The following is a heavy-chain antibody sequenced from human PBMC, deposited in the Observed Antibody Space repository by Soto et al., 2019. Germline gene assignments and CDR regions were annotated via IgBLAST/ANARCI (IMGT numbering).Heavy chain of an antibody. CDR3: ARQLRMVRGVITHFDY. J-gene: IGHJ4*02. D-gene: IGHD3-10*01. CDR1: GGSISSSSYY. CDR2: IYYSGST. V-gene: IGHV4-39*01. Sequence: QLQLQESGPGLVKPSETLSLTCTVSGGSISSSSYYWGWIRQPPGKGLEWIGSIYYSGSTYYNPSLPSRLTISVATSKNPFALKLSSVTAADTAVYYCARQLRMVRGVITHFDYWGQGTLVTVSS.